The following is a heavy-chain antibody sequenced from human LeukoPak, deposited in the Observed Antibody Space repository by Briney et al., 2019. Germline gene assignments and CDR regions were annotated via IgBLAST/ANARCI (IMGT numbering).Heavy chain of an antibody. CDR3: ARTGEYQLRPSDY. V-gene: IGHV3-74*01. J-gene: IGHJ4*02. D-gene: IGHD2-2*01. Sequence: GGSLRLSCAASGFTFSSYWMHWVRQAPGKGLVWVSRINSDGSSTSYADSVKGRFTISRDNAKNTLYLQMNSLRAEDTAVYYCARTGEYQLRPSDYWGQGTLVTVSS. CDR1: GFTFSSYW. CDR2: INSDGSST.